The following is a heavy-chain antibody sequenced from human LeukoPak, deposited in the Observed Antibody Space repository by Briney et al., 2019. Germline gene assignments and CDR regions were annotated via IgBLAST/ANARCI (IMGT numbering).Heavy chain of an antibody. D-gene: IGHD2-2*01. J-gene: IGHJ4*02. CDR1: GFTFSSYG. CDR3: AKLCSTSCYGLGSLIDY. CDR2: ISYDGSNK. V-gene: IGHV3-30*18. Sequence: GGSLRLSCAASGFTFSSYGMHWVRQAPGKGLEWVAVISYDGSNKYYADSVKGRFTISRDNSKNTLYLQMNSLRAEDTAVYYCAKLCSTSCYGLGSLIDYWGQGTLVTVPS.